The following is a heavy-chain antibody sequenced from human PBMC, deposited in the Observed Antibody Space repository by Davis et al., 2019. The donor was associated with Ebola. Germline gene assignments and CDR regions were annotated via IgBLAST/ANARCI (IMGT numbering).Heavy chain of an antibody. D-gene: IGHD3-10*01. CDR1: GFTFSSYD. J-gene: IGHJ4*02. V-gene: IGHV3-13*01. Sequence: GESLKISCAASGFTFSSYDMHWVRQATGKGLERVSAIGTAGDTYYPGSAKGRFTISREKAKNSLYLQMNSLGGEDTAVYYCARPGFGEIYFDYWGQGTLVTVSS. CDR3: ARPGFGEIYFDY. CDR2: IGTAGDT.